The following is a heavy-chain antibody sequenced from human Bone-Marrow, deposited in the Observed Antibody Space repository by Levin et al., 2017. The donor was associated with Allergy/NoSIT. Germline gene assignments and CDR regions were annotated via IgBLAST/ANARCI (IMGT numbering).Heavy chain of an antibody. D-gene: IGHD3-22*01. CDR2: ISGSGDMT. CDR3: AKGSSGWFQEKDS. Sequence: PGESLKISCTASGFTFDTYAMTWVRQAPGKGLAWVSAISGSGDMTSYADSVKGRFTVSRDNSKNILFLQMDSLRVEDTAVFYCAKGSSGWFQEKDSWGQGTLVTVSS. J-gene: IGHJ4*02. CDR1: GFTFDTYA. V-gene: IGHV3-23*01.